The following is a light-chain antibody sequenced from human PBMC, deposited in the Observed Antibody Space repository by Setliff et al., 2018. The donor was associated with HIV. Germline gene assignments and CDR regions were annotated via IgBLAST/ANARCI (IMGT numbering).Light chain of an antibody. CDR3: GSWDSSLSAVV. Sequence: QSVLTQPPSVSAAPGQKVTVSCSGSNFNIGNNYVSWYQQLPGTAPKLLIYDNNKRPSGIPDRFSGSKSGTSATLGITGLQTGDEAVYYCGSWDSSLSAVVFGGGTK. J-gene: IGLJ2*01. CDR1: NFNIGNNY. V-gene: IGLV1-51*01. CDR2: DNN.